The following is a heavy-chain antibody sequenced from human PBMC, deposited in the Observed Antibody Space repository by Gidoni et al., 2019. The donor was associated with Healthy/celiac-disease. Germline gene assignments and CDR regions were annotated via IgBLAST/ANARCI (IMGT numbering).Heavy chain of an antibody. CDR1: GFTFDDYA. J-gene: IGHJ5*02. CDR3: AKDTTGGGFDP. CDR2: ISWNSGSI. Sequence: EVQLVESGGGLVQPGRSLRLSCAASGFTFDDYAMHWVRQAPGKGLEWVSGISWNSGSIGYADSVNGRFTISRDNAKNSLYLQMNSLRAEDTALYYCAKDTTGGGFDPWGQGTLVTVSS. V-gene: IGHV3-9*01. D-gene: IGHD2-8*02.